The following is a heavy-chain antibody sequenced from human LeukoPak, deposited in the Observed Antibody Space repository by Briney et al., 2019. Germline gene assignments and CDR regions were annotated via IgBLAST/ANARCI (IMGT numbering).Heavy chain of an antibody. V-gene: IGHV4-59*08. CDR3: ARSVYYDSSGYYFPARWFDP. Sequence: ASETLSLTCTVSGGSISSYYWSWIRQPPGKGLEWIGRIYSSGSTNYNPSLKSRVTISVDTSKNQFSLKLSSVTAADTAVYYCARSVYYDSSGYYFPARWFDPWGQGTLVSVTS. D-gene: IGHD3-22*01. CDR1: GGSISSYY. J-gene: IGHJ5*02. CDR2: IYSSGST.